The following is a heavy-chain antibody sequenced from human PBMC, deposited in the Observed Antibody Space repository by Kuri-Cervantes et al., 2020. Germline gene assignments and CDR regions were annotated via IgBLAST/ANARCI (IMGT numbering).Heavy chain of an antibody. CDR1: GFTFSSYG. Sequence: GGSLRLSCAASGFTFSSYGMHWVRQAPGKGLEWVAVISYDGSNKYYADSVKGRFTISRDNAKKSLYLHMNSLIAEDMAVYYCARQENRTGGVCYHFDYWGQGTLVTVSS. CDR2: ISYDGSNK. CDR3: ARQENRTGGVCYHFDY. V-gene: IGHV3-30*03. D-gene: IGHD2-8*02. J-gene: IGHJ4*02.